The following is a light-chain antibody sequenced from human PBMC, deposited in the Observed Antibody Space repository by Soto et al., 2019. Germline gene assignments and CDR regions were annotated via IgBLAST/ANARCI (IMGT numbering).Light chain of an antibody. CDR2: DAY. Sequence: IVFTQFPVTLSLSPRERATLSCRASQSFRGMLAWYQQKPGQAPRLLIYDAYNRATGIPPRFSGSGSGTDFTLTISSLEPEESAVYYCQQRHMWPITFGQGTRLEI. V-gene: IGKV3-11*01. CDR1: QSFRGM. CDR3: QQRHMWPIT. J-gene: IGKJ5*01.